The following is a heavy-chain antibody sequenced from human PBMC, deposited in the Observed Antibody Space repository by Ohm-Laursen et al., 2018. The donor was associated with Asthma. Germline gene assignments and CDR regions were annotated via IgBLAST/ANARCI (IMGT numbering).Heavy chain of an antibody. Sequence: SLRLSCTAPGFTFSSYAMSWVRQAPGKGLEWVSAISGSGGSTYYADSVKGRFTISRDNSKNTLYLQMNSLRAEDTAVYYCARGCSGGSCYSGGDYWGQGTLVTVSS. J-gene: IGHJ4*02. CDR1: GFTFSSYA. D-gene: IGHD2-15*01. CDR2: ISGSGGST. CDR3: ARGCSGGSCYSGGDY. V-gene: IGHV3-23*01.